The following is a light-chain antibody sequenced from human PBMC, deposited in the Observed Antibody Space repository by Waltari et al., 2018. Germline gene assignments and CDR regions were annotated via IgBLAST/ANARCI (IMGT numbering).Light chain of an antibody. Sequence: QAGLTQPPSVSKGLRQTATLTCTGNSNNVGNQGAAWLQQRQGHPPKLLPDRDNARPSGISERFSASRSGNTASLTITGLQPEDEADYYCSAWDYNLNAYVFGTGTKVTVL. CDR2: RDN. CDR1: SNNVGNQG. CDR3: SAWDYNLNAYV. J-gene: IGLJ1*01. V-gene: IGLV10-54*04.